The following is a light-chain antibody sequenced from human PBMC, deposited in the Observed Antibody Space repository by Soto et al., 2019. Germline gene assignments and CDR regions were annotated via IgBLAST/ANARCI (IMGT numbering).Light chain of an antibody. Sequence: DVQMTQSPSTLSASVGDTVIFTCRASENIRGWLAWYQQKPGKAPKLLISDASRLQGGVPQRFSGRGSGTKFALTVNGLQPDDFATYYCQEYNSYGRAFGHGTKV. J-gene: IGKJ1*01. CDR2: DAS. CDR1: ENIRGW. CDR3: QEYNSYGRA. V-gene: IGKV1-5*01.